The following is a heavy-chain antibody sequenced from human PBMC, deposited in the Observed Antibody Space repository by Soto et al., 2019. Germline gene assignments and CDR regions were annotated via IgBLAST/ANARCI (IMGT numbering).Heavy chain of an antibody. V-gene: IGHV3-23*01. Sequence: GGSLRLSCAASGFTFSSYAMSWVRQAPGKGLEWVSAISGSGGSTYYADSVKGRFTISRDNSKNTLYLQMNSLRAEDTAVYYCAKDLELRGYSYGHKWYYFDYWGQGTLVTVSS. J-gene: IGHJ4*02. D-gene: IGHD5-18*01. CDR1: GFTFSSYA. CDR3: AKDLELRGYSYGHKWYYFDY. CDR2: ISGSGGST.